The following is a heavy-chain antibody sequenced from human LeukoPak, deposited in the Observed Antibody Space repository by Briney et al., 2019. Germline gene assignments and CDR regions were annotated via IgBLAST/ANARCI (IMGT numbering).Heavy chain of an antibody. CDR2: ISYDGSNK. Sequence: GRSLRLSCAASGFTFSSYAMHWVRQAPGKGLEWVAVISYDGSNKYYADSVKGRFTISRDNSKSTLYLQMNSLRAEDTAVYYCASLFGYCSSTSCPGSWGQGTLVTVSS. CDR3: ASLFGYCSSTSCPGS. V-gene: IGHV3-30-3*01. CDR1: GFTFSSYA. D-gene: IGHD2-2*03. J-gene: IGHJ4*02.